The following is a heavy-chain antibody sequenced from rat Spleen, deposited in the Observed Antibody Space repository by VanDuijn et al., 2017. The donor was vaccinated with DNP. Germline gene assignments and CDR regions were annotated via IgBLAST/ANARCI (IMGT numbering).Heavy chain of an antibody. CDR3: ARQGGTTWFAY. V-gene: IGHV5-22*01. CDR1: GFTFSDYY. Sequence: EVQMVESGGGLVQPGRSLKLSCAASGFTFSDYYMAWVRQAPKKGLEWVASISFEGSSPYYGDSVKGRFTISRDNAKSTLYLQMNSLRSEDTATYYCARQGGTTWFAYWGQGTLVTVSS. J-gene: IGHJ3*01. D-gene: IGHD1-5*01. CDR2: ISFEGSSP.